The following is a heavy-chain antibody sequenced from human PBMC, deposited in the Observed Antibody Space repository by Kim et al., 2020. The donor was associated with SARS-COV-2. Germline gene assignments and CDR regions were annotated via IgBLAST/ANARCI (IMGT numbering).Heavy chain of an antibody. J-gene: IGHJ4*02. Sequence: ASVKVSCKASGYTFTDYGFSWVRQAPGQGLEWMGGIDCGNGNTIYSQKFQGRVTFTTDTSASTAYMELSFLRSEDSAVYYCLGGFYFDYWGQGTLVTVSS. V-gene: IGHV1-3*01. CDR1: GYTFTDYG. CDR3: LGGFYFDY. D-gene: IGHD3-16*01. CDR2: IDCGNGNT.